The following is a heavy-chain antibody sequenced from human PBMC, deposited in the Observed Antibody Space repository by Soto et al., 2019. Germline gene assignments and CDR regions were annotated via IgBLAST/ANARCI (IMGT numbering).Heavy chain of an antibody. Sequence: SVTLSLTCPVSGDSSSSSNYFWGWIRQPPGKGLEWIGSIYYSGSTYYNPSLKSRVSISVDTSKNQFSLRMSSMTAADTAVYYCARHHGDSETLYYYYGMDVWGQGTTVT. CDR1: GDSSSSSNYF. CDR3: ARHHGDSETLYYYYGMDV. D-gene: IGHD1-26*01. J-gene: IGHJ6*02. V-gene: IGHV4-39*01. CDR2: IYYSGST.